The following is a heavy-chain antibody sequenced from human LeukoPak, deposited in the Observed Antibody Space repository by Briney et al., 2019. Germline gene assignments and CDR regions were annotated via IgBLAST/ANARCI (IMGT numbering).Heavy chain of an antibody. Sequence: PGRSLRLSCAASGFTFSSYSMNWVRQAPGKGLEWVSSISSSSSYIYYADSVKGRFTISRDNTKNSLYLQMNSLRAEDTAVYYCARDTVTIFGVVDYYYGMDVWGQGTTVTVSS. CDR2: ISSSSSYI. D-gene: IGHD3-3*01. J-gene: IGHJ6*02. CDR1: GFTFSSYS. V-gene: IGHV3-21*01. CDR3: ARDTVTIFGVVDYYYGMDV.